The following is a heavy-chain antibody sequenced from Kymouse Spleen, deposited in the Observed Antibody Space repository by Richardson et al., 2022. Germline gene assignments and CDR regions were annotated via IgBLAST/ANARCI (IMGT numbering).Heavy chain of an antibody. D-gene: IGHD6-13*01. J-gene: IGHJ4*02. CDR3: ARKQLVSFGFDY. CDR1: GGSFSGYY. Sequence: QVQLQQWGAGLLKPSETLSLTCAVYGGSFSGYYWSWIRQPPGKGLEWIGEINHSGSTNYNPSLKSRVTISVDTSKNQFSLKLSSVTAADTAVYYCARKQLVSFGFDYWGQGTLVTVSS. CDR2: INHSGST. V-gene: IGHV4-34*01.